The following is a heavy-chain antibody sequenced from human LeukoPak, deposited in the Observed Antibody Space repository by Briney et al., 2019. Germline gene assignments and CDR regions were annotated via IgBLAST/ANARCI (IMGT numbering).Heavy chain of an antibody. CDR2: LYTSGNT. CDR1: GGSVSSYH. CDR3: ARKDGDL. Sequence: PSETLSLTCTVSGGSVSSYHWTWIRQPAGKGLEWIGRLYTSGNTDYNPSLKNRLTMSLDTSKNQLSLKLNSVTAADTAVYFCARKDGDLWGQGTLVTVSS. J-gene: IGHJ4*02. V-gene: IGHV4-4*07.